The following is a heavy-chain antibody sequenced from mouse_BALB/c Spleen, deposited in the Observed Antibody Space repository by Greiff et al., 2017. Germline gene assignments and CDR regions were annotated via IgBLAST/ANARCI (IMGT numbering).Heavy chain of an antibody. V-gene: IGHV1S137*01. CDR1: GYTFTDYA. CDR3: ARFSYYGSREVYFDY. CDR2: ISTYYGDA. J-gene: IGHJ2*01. D-gene: IGHD1-1*01. Sequence: QVQLQQSGAELVRPGVSVKISCKGSGYTFTDYAMHWVKQSHAKSLEWIGVISTYYGDASYNQKFKGKATMTVDKSSSTAYMELARLTSEDSAIYYCARFSYYGSREVYFDYWGQGTTLTVSS.